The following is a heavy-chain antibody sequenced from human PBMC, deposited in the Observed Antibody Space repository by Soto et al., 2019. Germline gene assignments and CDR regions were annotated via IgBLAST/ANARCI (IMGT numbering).Heavy chain of an antibody. CDR3: ARSLQGDHYGDYVGFEYWAVGY. CDR2: IYYSGST. D-gene: IGHD4-17*01. V-gene: IGHV4-31*03. Sequence: QVQLQESGPGLVKPSQTLSLTCTVSGGSISSGGYYWSWIRQHPGKGLEWIGYIYYSGSTYYNPSLKSRVTLSVDTSKNQFSLKLSSVTAADTAVYYCARSLQGDHYGDYVGFEYWAVGYWGQGTLVTVSS. CDR1: GGSISSGGYY. J-gene: IGHJ4*02.